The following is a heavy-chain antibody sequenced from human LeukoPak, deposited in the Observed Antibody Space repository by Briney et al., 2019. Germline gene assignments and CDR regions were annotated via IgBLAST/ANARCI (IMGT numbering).Heavy chain of an antibody. CDR1: GYTFTGYY. J-gene: IGHJ4*02. Sequence: ASVKVSCKASGYTFTGYYMHWVRQAPGQGLEWMGWINPNSGGTNYAQKFQGRVTMTRDTPISTAYMELSRLRSDDTAVYYCARGGSGSYYPFAYWGQGTLVTVSS. V-gene: IGHV1-2*02. D-gene: IGHD3-10*01. CDR2: INPNSGGT. CDR3: ARGGSGSYYPFAY.